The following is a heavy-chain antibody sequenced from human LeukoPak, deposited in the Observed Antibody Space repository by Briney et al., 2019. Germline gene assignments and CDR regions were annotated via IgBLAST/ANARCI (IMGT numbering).Heavy chain of an antibody. CDR3: AKSTTDTSIDDYYYYMDV. J-gene: IGHJ6*03. CDR2: IWYDGSNK. D-gene: IGHD2/OR15-2a*01. CDR1: GFIFTDYW. Sequence: GGSLRLSCAASGFIFTDYWMNWVRQAPGKGLKWVAVIWYDGSNKYYADSVKGRFTISRDNSKNTLYLQMNSLRAEDTAVYYCAKSTTDTSIDDYYYYMDVWGKGTTVTVSS. V-gene: IGHV3-33*06.